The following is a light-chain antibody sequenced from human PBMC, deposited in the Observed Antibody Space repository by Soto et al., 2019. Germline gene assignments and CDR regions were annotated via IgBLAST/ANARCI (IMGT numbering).Light chain of an antibody. V-gene: IGKV3-11*01. J-gene: IGKJ4*01. CDR1: RSVRSY. Sequence: EIVLTQSPATLSLSPGERAPPSCRAIRSVRSYLAWYQQKPGQAPRLLIYDASNRATGIPARFSGSGSGTDFTLTISSLEPEDFAVYYCQQRSNWPLTFGGGTKVEIK. CDR3: QQRSNWPLT. CDR2: DAS.